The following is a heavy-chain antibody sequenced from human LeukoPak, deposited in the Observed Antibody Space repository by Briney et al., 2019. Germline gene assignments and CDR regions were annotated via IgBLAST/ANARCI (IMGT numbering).Heavy chain of an antibody. CDR1: GYTFTSYG. V-gene: IGHV1-18*01. J-gene: IGHJ5*02. D-gene: IGHD3-9*01. Sequence: ASVKVSCKASGYTFTSYGISWVRQAPGQGLEWMGWISAYNGNTNYAQKLQGRVTMTTDTSTSTAYMELRSLRSDDTAVYYCARSSYYDILTGYRRSQDWFDPWGQGTLVTVSS. CDR3: ARSSYYDILTGYRRSQDWFDP. CDR2: ISAYNGNT.